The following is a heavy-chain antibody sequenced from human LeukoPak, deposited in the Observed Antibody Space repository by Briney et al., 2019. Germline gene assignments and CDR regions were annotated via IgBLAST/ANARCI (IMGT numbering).Heavy chain of an antibody. J-gene: IGHJ4*02. Sequence: SETLSLTCTVSGGSISSGDYYWSRIRQPPGTGLEWIGYIYYSGSTYYNPSLKSRVTISVDTSKNQFSLKLSSVTAADTAVYYCAREGWNDYGDYVDYWGQGTLVTVSS. CDR3: AREGWNDYGDYVDY. CDR1: GGSISSGDYY. D-gene: IGHD4-17*01. V-gene: IGHV4-30-4*01. CDR2: IYYSGST.